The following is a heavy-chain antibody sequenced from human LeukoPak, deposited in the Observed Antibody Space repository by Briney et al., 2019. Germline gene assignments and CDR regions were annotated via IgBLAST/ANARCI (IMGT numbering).Heavy chain of an antibody. CDR2: IYSGGST. J-gene: IGHJ4*02. D-gene: IGHD3/OR15-3a*01. Sequence: WGVLRTSLWAPGFTLRCNYKSWGRPGPGEGAEWVSVIYSGGSTYYADSVKGRFTISRDNSKNTLYLQMNSLRAEDTAVYYCARDPDWGGFDYWGQGTLVTVSS. CDR3: ARDPDWGGFDY. CDR1: GFTLRCNY. V-gene: IGHV3-53*05.